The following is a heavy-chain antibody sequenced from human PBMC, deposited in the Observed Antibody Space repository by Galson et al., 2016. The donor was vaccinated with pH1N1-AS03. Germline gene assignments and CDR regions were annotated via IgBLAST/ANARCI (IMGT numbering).Heavy chain of an antibody. V-gene: IGHV4-61*08. CDR2: VFYTGAT. Sequence: LSLTCTVSRGSVNTDDYFWTWIRQPPGKGLEWIGHVFYTGATNYNPSVKGRVTISIDTSNNKLSLRLNSVSASDTAVYYCARDASGLDVWGQGTTVTVS. CDR1: RGSVNTDDYF. CDR3: ARDASGLDV. J-gene: IGHJ6*02.